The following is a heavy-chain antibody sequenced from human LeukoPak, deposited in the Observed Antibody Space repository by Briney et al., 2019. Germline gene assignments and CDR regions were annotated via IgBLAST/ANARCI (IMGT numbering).Heavy chain of an antibody. J-gene: IGHJ4*02. Sequence: PGRSLRLSCAASGFTFNSYAMHWVRQAPGKGLEWVAAISYDGSNNYYADSVKGRFTISRDNSKNTLYLQVNSLRAEDTAVYYCARDRYSSGWYGDFDRWGQGTLVTVSS. CDR1: GFTFNSYA. CDR2: ISYDGSNN. CDR3: ARDRYSSGWYGDFDR. V-gene: IGHV3-30-3*01. D-gene: IGHD6-19*01.